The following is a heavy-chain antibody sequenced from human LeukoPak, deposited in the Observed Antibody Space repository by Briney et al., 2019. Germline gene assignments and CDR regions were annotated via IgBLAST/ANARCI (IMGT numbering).Heavy chain of an antibody. J-gene: IGHJ3*02. CDR3: ARLLVYYGSGSPPGAFDI. CDR2: INHSGST. D-gene: IGHD3-10*01. Sequence: SETLSLTCAVYGGSFSGYYWSWLRQPPGKGLEWIGEINHSGSTNYNPSLKSRVTISVDTSKNQFSLKLSSVTAADTAVYYCARLLVYYGSGSPPGAFDIWGQGTMVTVSS. V-gene: IGHV4-34*01. CDR1: GGSFSGYY.